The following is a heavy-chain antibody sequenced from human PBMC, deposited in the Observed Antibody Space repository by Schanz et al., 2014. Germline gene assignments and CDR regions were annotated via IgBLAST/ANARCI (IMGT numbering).Heavy chain of an antibody. Sequence: VQLVESGGDVVQPGRSLRLSCAGSGFSFSDYGMHWVRQAPGRGLEWVAVISYHGSERYYADSVKGRFTISRDNSKNPLYLQMNSLRTEDTAVYVCAKSYDTSGYSGFDYWGQGTLVTVSS. CDR2: ISYHGSER. J-gene: IGHJ4*02. V-gene: IGHV3-30*18. CDR1: GFSFSDYG. CDR3: AKSYDTSGYSGFDY. D-gene: IGHD3-22*01.